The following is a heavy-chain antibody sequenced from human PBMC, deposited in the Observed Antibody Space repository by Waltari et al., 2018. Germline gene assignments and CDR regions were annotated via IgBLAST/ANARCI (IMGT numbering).Heavy chain of an antibody. V-gene: IGHV4-61*09. J-gene: IGHJ3*01. CDR3: ARSDVVVAPARNNYYFPMEV. CDR2: IYSSGST. CDR1: VDSIGASSS. D-gene: IGHD3-22*01. Sequence: QLQLQQSRPGLVKPSQTLSLACSLPVDSIGASSSGTCVRQPAGEGLEWLGYIYSSGSTKYNPSLQSRATISIVNKTQFSLKLAAVTAADTAVYYCARSDVVVAPARNNYYFPMEVWGQGTMVTVSS.